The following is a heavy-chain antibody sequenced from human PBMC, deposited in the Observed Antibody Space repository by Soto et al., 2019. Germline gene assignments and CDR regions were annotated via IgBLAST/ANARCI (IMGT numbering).Heavy chain of an antibody. CDR3: AREPFGRFDP. D-gene: IGHD3-10*01. CDR2: IIPVFGTT. CDR1: GDSFGSYA. Sequence: MQLVQSGPEVKKPGSSVKASGKASGDSFGSYAVTWVRQAPGQGLEWMGAIIPVFGTTNYTQTFQGRVTITADDSTTTAYMELSRLRSDDTAVYYCAREPFGRFDPWGQGTLVTVSS. J-gene: IGHJ5*02. V-gene: IGHV1-69*01.